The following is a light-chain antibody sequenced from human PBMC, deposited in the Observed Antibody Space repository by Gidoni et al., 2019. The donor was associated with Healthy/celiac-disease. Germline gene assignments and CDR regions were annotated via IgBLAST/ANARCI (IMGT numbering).Light chain of an antibody. CDR2: DVS. CDR1: SSDVGGYNY. Sequence: QSALTQPASVSGSPGQSITISCTGTSSDVGGYNYVSWYQQHPGKAPKLMIYDVSNWPSGVSNAFSGSKSGNTASLTISGLQSEDEADYYCTSYTTSSTPGNLVFGTGTNVTVL. J-gene: IGLJ1*01. CDR3: TSYTTSSTPGNLV. V-gene: IGLV2-14*01.